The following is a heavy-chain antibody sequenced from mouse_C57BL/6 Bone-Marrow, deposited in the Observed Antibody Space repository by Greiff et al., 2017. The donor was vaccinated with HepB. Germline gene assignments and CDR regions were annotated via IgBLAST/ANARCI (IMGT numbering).Heavy chain of an antibody. CDR3: ARHGGNFDY. Sequence: EVQLVESGGDLVKPGGSLKLSCAASGFTFSSYGMSWVRQTPDKRLEWVATISSGGSYTYYPDSVKGRFTISRDNAKNTLYLQMSGLKSEDTAMYYCARHGGNFDYWGQGATLTVSS. CDR2: ISSGGSYT. J-gene: IGHJ2*01. CDR1: GFTFSSYG. V-gene: IGHV5-6*01.